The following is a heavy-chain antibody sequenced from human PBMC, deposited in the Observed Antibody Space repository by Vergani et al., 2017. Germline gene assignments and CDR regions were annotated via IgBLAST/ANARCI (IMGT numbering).Heavy chain of an antibody. Sequence: QVQLVESGGGVVQPGRSLRLSCAASGFTFNQYGMHWVRQAPGKGLEWVAVTWYDGNNKQYADSVKGRFTISRDNSKSTMYLHMNSLRDEDTGVYYCARDLRFLYNRFDPWGQGTLVTVSS. CDR1: GFTFNQYG. J-gene: IGHJ5*02. D-gene: IGHD1-14*01. CDR3: ARDLRFLYNRFDP. CDR2: TWYDGNNK. V-gene: IGHV3-33*01.